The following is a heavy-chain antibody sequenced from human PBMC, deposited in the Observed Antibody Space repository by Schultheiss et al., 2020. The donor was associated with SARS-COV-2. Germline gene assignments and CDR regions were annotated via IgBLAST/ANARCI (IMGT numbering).Heavy chain of an antibody. CDR2: IYPAESRT. CDR3: AKLWFGELGGIDY. V-gene: IGHV5-51*01. D-gene: IGHD3-10*01. J-gene: IGHJ4*02. Sequence: GESLKISCKSSGYSFTSYWIARVRQMPGKGLEWMGIIYPAESRTRYSPSFQGQVTISVDKSISTAYLQWNSLKASDTAIYYCAKLWFGELGGIDYWGQGTLVTVSS. CDR1: GYSFTSYW.